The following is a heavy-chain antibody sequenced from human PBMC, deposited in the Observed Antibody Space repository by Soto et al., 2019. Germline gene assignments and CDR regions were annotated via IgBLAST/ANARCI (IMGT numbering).Heavy chain of an antibody. J-gene: IGHJ4*02. Sequence: PGGSLRLSCAASGFTFSDYYMSWIRQAPGKGLEWVSYISSSGSSIYYADSVKGRFTISRDNAKNSLFLQMNSLRVEDTALYYCARNRRGGGYYFDSWGQGTLVAVSS. CDR3: ARNRRGGGYYFDS. CDR2: ISSSGSSI. CDR1: GFTFSDYY. V-gene: IGHV3-11*01.